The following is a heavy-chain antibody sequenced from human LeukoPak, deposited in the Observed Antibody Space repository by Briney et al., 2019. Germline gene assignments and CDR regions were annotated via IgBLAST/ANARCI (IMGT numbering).Heavy chain of an antibody. V-gene: IGHV3-48*01. Sequence: PGGSLRLSCAASGFTFSSYSMNWVRQAPGKGLEWVSYISSSSSTIYYADSVKGRFTISRDNAKNSLYLQMNSLRAEDTAVYYCARDTYYYDSSGYKYFDYWGQGTLVTVSS. CDR3: ARDTYYYDSSGYKYFDY. CDR2: ISSSSSTI. D-gene: IGHD3-22*01. J-gene: IGHJ4*02. CDR1: GFTFSSYS.